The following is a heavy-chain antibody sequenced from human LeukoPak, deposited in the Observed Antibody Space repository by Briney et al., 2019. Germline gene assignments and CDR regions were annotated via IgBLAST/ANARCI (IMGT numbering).Heavy chain of an antibody. CDR3: ASLPILARRFDP. D-gene: IGHD2-21*01. Sequence: SETLSLTCAVSGYSISSGYYWGWIRQPPGKGLEWIGSIYHSGSTYYNPSLKSRVTISVDTSKNQFSLKLSSVTAADTAVYYCASLPILARRFDPWGQGTLVTVSS. J-gene: IGHJ5*02. CDR2: IYHSGST. V-gene: IGHV4-38-2*01. CDR1: GYSISSGYY.